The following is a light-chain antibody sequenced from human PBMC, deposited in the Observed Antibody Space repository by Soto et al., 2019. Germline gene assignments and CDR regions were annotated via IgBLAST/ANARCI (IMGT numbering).Light chain of an antibody. CDR3: RSHDSSLSGVV. CDR1: SSNIGAGYD. J-gene: IGLJ2*01. CDR2: GNS. Sequence: QAVVTQPPSVSGAPGQRVTISCTGSSSNIGAGYDVHWYQQLPGTAPKLLIYGNSNRPSGVPDRFSGSKSGTSASLAITGLQAEDEADYYCRSHDSSLSGVVFGGGTKVTVL. V-gene: IGLV1-40*01.